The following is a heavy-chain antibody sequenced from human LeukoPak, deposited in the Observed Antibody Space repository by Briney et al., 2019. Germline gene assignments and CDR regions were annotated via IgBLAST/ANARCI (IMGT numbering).Heavy chain of an antibody. J-gene: IGHJ4*02. CDR3: AGLAVAYFDS. V-gene: IGHV3-66*04. CDR1: GFTVGSNY. CDR2: IYPGGTT. D-gene: IGHD6-19*01. Sequence: GGSLRLSCAASGFTVGSNYMGWVRQAPGKGLEWVSVIYPGGTTYYPDSVKGRFTISRDNSKNTLFLQMDSLRAEDTAVYYCAGLAVAYFDSWGQGTLVSVSS.